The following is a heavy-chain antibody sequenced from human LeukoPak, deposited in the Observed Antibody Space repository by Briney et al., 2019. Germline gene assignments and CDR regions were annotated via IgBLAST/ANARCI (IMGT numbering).Heavy chain of an antibody. V-gene: IGHV3-53*01. CDR3: ARGMISISQPLYFDY. J-gene: IGHJ4*02. CDR1: GFTVSSDY. Sequence: GGSLRLSCAASGFTVSSDYMSWVRQAPGKGLEWVSVIHSGGRTYYADSVKGRFTISRDNSKNTLFLQMNSLRAEDTAVYYCARGMISISQPLYFDYWGQGTLVTVSS. CDR2: IHSGGRT. D-gene: IGHD3-9*01.